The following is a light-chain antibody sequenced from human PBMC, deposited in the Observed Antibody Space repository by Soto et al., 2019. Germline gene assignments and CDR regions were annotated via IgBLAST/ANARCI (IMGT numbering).Light chain of an antibody. CDR3: QQSYSTPPT. CDR1: QSISSY. CDR2: AAS. V-gene: IGKV1-39*01. J-gene: IGKJ1*01. Sequence: DIQMTQSPSSLSASVGDRVTITCRASQSISSYLNWYQQKPGKAPKLLIYAASSLQSGVPSRFSGSGSGTDFTLTISSLQPEDFATYYCQQSYSTPPTFGHGTNVEIK.